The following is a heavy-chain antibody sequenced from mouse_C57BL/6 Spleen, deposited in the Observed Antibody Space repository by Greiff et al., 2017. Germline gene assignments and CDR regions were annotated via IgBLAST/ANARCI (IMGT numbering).Heavy chain of an antibody. CDR2: INPNYGTT. J-gene: IGHJ4*01. Sequence: EVQLQQSGPELVKPGDSVKISCKASGYSFTDYNMNWVKQSNGKSLEWIGVINPNYGTTSYNQQFKGKATLTVDQSSSTAYMQLNSLTSEDSAVYYCASDYYGSSYAMDYWGQGTSVTVSS. CDR3: ASDYYGSSYAMDY. V-gene: IGHV1-39*01. D-gene: IGHD1-1*01. CDR1: GYSFTDYN.